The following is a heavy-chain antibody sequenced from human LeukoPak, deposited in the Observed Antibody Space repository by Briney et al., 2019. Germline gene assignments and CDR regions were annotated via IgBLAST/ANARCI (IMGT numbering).Heavy chain of an antibody. V-gene: IGHV4-31*03. D-gene: IGHD1-26*01. CDR3: AREYSGSYDWFDP. CDR2: IYYSGST. J-gene: IGHJ5*02. CDR1: GGSISSGGYY. Sequence: SETLSLTCTVSGGSISSGGYYWSWIRQYPGKGLEWIGYIYYSGSTYYNPSLKSRVTISVDTSKNQFSLKLSSVTAADTAVYYCAREYSGSYDWFDPWGQGTLVTVSS.